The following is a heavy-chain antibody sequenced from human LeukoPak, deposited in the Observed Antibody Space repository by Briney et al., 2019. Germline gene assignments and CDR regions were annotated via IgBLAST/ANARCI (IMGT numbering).Heavy chain of an antibody. CDR2: ISYSGAT. CDR3: ARLVGSAWHEDC. D-gene: IGHD6-19*01. CDR1: GGSISSSSYF. V-gene: IGHV4-39*01. Sequence: PSETLSLTCTVSGGSISSSSYFWGWIRQPPGKGLEWIGSISYSGATYYNSSLKSRVTISVDTPKNQFSVKLSSVTAADTAVYYCARLVGSAWHEDCWGQGTLVSVSS. J-gene: IGHJ4*02.